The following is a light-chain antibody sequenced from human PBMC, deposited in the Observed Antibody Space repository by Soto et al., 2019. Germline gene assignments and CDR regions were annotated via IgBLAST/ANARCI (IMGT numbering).Light chain of an antibody. CDR3: QQYDISPWT. CDR2: DSS. V-gene: IGKV3-20*01. CDR1: QSVSSSY. Sequence: EIVLTPSPGTLSLSPVERATLSCRASQSVSSSYLAWYQQKPGQAPRLLIYDSSTRATGFPDRFSGSGSGTDFTLTIIRLEPEDFAVYYCQQYDISPWTFGQGTKVDIK. J-gene: IGKJ1*01.